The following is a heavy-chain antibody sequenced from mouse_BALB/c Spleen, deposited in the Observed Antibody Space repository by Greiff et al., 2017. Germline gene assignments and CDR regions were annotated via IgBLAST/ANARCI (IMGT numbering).Heavy chain of an antibody. CDR1: GFTFSSFG. CDR3: ARSADGAY. V-gene: IGHV5-17*02. Sequence: EVKVVESGGGLVQPGGSRKLSCAASGFTFSSFGMHWVRQAPEKGLEWVAYISSGSSTIYYADTVKGRFTISRDNPKNTLFLQMTSLRSEDTAMYYCARSADGAYWGQGTLVTVSA. J-gene: IGHJ3*01. CDR2: ISSGSSTI.